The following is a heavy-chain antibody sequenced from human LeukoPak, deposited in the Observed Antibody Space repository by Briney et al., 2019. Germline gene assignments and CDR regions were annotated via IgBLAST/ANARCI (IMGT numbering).Heavy chain of an antibody. CDR1: GYTFTGYY. J-gene: IGHJ2*01. D-gene: IGHD1-14*01. CDR3: ARYKEVIGDYFDL. CDR2: INPNSGGT. Sequence: ASVKVSCKASGYTFTGYYMHWVRQAPGQGLEWMGPINPNSGGTNYAQKFQGRVTMTRDTSISTAYMELSRLRSDDTAVYYCARYKEVIGDYFDLWGRGTLVTVSS. V-gene: IGHV1-2*06.